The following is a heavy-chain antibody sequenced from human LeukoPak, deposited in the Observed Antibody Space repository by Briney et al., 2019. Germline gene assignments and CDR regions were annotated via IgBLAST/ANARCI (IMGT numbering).Heavy chain of an antibody. J-gene: IGHJ3*02. CDR1: GGSFSGYY. CDR3: ARVAHRETHAFDI. CDR2: INHSGST. Sequence: TSETLSLTCAVYGGSFSGYYWSWIRQPPGKGLKWIGEINHSGSTNYNPSLKSRVTISVDTSKNQFSLKLSSVTAADTAVYYCARVAHRETHAFDIWGQGTMVTVSS. V-gene: IGHV4-34*01.